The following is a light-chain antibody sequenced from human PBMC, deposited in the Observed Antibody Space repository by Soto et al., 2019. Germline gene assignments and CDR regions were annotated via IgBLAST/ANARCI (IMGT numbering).Light chain of an antibody. CDR3: AAWDDRLRGVV. J-gene: IGLJ2*01. CDR1: SSNIGTNH. V-gene: IGLV1-47*01. CDR2: MNN. Sequence: QAVLTQPPSASGTPGQRVTMSCSGSSSNIGTNHVYWYKQLPGTAPKLLIQMNNQRPSGVPDRFSGSKSGTSASLAISGLRSEDEADYYCAAWDDRLRGVVFGGGTKLTVL.